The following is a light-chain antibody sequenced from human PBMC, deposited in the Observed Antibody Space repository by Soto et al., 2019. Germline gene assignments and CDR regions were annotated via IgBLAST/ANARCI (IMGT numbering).Light chain of an antibody. CDR1: ETVRNNY. J-gene: IGKJ4*01. CDR2: DVS. V-gene: IGKV3-20*01. Sequence: EIVLTQSPGTLSLSPGERATLSCRASETVRNNYLGWDQQKPGQPPRFLMYDVSTRATGIQDRFSGSGSGTYFTHTISRLEPEDFVVYFCQQYGSSPLTFGGGTKVEIE. CDR3: QQYGSSPLT.